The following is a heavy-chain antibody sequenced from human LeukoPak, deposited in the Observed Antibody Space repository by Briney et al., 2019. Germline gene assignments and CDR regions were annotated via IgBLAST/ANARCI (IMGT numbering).Heavy chain of an antibody. V-gene: IGHV3-30-3*01. CDR2: ISYDGSNK. CDR3: ASGRFLVDP. D-gene: IGHD3-10*01. J-gene: IGHJ5*02. Sequence: GGSLRLSCAASGFTFSSYAMHWVRQAPGKGLEWVAVISYDGSNKYYADSVKGRFTISRDNSKNTLYLQMNSLRAEDTAVYYCASGRFLVDPWGQGTLVTVSS. CDR1: GFTFSSYA.